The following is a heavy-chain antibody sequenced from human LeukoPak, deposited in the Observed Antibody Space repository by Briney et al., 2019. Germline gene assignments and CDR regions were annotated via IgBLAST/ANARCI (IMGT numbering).Heavy chain of an antibody. CDR1: GFMFRSSS. J-gene: IGHJ4*02. V-gene: IGHV3-23*01. CDR2: ISASAGNI. D-gene: IGHD3-10*02. Sequence: GGSLRLSCAAFGFMFRSSSMSWVRQVPGKGLEWVSTISASAGNIYYADSVKGRFTISRDNSKNTLFLQMNSLRAEDTAIYYCAKRPAAVRGVIPYVDYWGQGTLVTVSS. CDR3: AKRPAAVRGVIPYVDY.